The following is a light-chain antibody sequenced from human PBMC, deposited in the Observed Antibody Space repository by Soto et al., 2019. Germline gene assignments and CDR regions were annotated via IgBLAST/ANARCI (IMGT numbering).Light chain of an antibody. Sequence: QSALTQPASVSGSPGQSITISCTGTRSDVGGYNYVSWYQQHPGKAPKLMIYDVSNRPSGVSNRFSGSKSGNTASLTISRLQAEDEADYYCSSYTSSGNYGFGNGSKGTVL. CDR1: RSDVGGYNY. V-gene: IGLV2-14*01. CDR3: SSYTSSGNYG. J-gene: IGLJ1*01. CDR2: DVS.